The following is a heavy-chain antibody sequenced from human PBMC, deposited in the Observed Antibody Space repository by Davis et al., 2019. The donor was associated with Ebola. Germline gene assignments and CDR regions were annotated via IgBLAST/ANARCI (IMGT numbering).Heavy chain of an antibody. D-gene: IGHD3-16*01. CDR2: ISGSGGST. CDR3: ARDEVPLYAFDI. J-gene: IGHJ3*02. CDR1: GFTFSSYA. Sequence: PGGSLRLSCAASGFTFSSYAMSWVRQAPGKGLEWVTAISGSGGSTYYADSVKGRFTISRDNSKNTLYLQMNSLRAEDTAVYYCARDEVPLYAFDIWGQGTMVTVSS. V-gene: IGHV3-23*01.